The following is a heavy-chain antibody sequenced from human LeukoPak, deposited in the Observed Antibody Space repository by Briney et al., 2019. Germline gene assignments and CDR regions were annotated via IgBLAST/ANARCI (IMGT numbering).Heavy chain of an antibody. CDR2: MYHSGST. Sequence: KASETLSLTCAVSGYSISSGSYWGWIRQPPGKGLDWVGSMYHSGSTYYNPSLKSRVTISVDTSKNQFSLKLSSVAAADTAVYYCARAPCDFWSGRDFDCWGQGTLVTVSS. CDR1: GYSISSGSY. V-gene: IGHV4-38-2*01. CDR3: ARAPCDFWSGRDFDC. J-gene: IGHJ4*02. D-gene: IGHD3-3*01.